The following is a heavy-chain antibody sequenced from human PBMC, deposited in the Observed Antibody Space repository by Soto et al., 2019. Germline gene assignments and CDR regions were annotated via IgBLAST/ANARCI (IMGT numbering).Heavy chain of an antibody. V-gene: IGHV3-23*01. CDR3: AKSISTLTRTNFHY. D-gene: IGHD1-1*01. CDR2: ISGSGGST. CDR1: GFTFSSYA. J-gene: IGHJ4*02. Sequence: QRLSCAASGFTFSSYAMSWVRQAPVKGLEWVSAISGSGGSTYYADSVKGRFTISRDNSKNTLYLQMNSLRAEDTAVYYCAKSISTLTRTNFHYWGKGRLVTVSS.